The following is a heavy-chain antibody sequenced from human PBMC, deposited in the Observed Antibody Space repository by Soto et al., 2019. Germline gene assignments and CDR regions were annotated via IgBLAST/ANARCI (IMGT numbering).Heavy chain of an antibody. J-gene: IGHJ4*02. Sequence: GGSLRLSCAASGFTFNSYWMSWVRQTPGKGLEWVANIKQDGGERHYVDPVKGRFTISRDNAKNTLYLQMNSLRAEDTAVYYCVRYPRSVGGSYRPAYWVQGT. D-gene: IGHD3-16*02. CDR1: GFTFNSYW. V-gene: IGHV3-7*01. CDR2: IKQDGGER. CDR3: VRYPRSVGGSYRPAY.